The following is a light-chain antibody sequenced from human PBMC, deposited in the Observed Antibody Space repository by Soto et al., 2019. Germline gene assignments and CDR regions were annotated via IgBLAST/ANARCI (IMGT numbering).Light chain of an antibody. CDR2: ATS. Sequence: EIVLTQSPGTLSLSPGETATLFCRASQNVDSTYLAWYQQKPGLPPTLLIYATSTRAAGIPDRFSGSGSGTDFTLTIDRLELEDFEVYYCQQYDFSPPLYTFRQGTKLEI. J-gene: IGKJ2*01. V-gene: IGKV3-20*01. CDR1: QNVDSTY. CDR3: QQYDFSPPLYT.